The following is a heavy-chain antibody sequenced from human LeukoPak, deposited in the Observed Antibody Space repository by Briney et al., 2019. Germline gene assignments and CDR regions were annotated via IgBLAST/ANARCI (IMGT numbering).Heavy chain of an antibody. D-gene: IGHD1-7*01. Sequence: ASMKVSCKTSGYTFTNYGINWVRQAPGQGLEWMGWISPYNGKTEFAQKFQGRVTMTTDTSTTTVYMELRSLRSDDTAVYYCATGGSNWNYQYYFEYWGQGTLVTVSS. CDR2: ISPYNGKT. J-gene: IGHJ4*02. CDR1: GYTFTNYG. CDR3: ATGGSNWNYQYYFEY. V-gene: IGHV1-18*01.